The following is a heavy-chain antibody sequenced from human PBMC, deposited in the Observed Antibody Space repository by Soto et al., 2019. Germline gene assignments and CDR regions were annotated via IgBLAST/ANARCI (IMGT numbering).Heavy chain of an antibody. V-gene: IGHV3-30*18. Sequence: QGQLVESGGGVVQPGRSLRLSCAASGFTFSNYGMHWVRQAPGKGLEWVAVISYDGSNKYYADSVKGRFTISRDNSKNTLYLQMNSLRAEDTAVYYCAKDLGSGSYLFDAFDIWGQGTMVIVSS. J-gene: IGHJ3*02. D-gene: IGHD1-26*01. CDR1: GFTFSNYG. CDR3: AKDLGSGSYLFDAFDI. CDR2: ISYDGSNK.